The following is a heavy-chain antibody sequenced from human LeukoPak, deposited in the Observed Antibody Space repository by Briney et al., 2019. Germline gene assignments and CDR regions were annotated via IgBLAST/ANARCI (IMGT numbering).Heavy chain of an antibody. D-gene: IGHD5-24*01. CDR2: ITPSGGT. CDR1: GYTFTSYA. CDR3: ARDRYGDGFAHLDY. Sequence: GASVNLSCKASGYTFTSYAIHWVRQAPGQGLEWMGWITPSGGTNYPQKFQGRASITWDTSITTAYMDLSRLTSDDTAVYYCARDRYGDGFAHLDYWGQGDVVSVSS. J-gene: IGHJ4*02. V-gene: IGHV1-2*02.